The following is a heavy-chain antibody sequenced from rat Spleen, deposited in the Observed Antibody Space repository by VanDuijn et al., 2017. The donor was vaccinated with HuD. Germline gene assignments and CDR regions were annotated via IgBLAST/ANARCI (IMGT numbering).Heavy chain of an antibody. CDR3: AGAGYLRDWYFDF. V-gene: IGHV5-29*01. Sequence: EVRLVESDGGLVQPGXXLKLSXXXSGXXXSDXXXAXXXQAXXXGLDVFATLCSDGSTTYYRDSVKGRFTISRDNAKRTLFLQMDSLGSDDTATYYCAGAGYLRDWYFDFWGPGTMVTVSP. D-gene: IGHD2-2*01. CDR2: LCSDGSTT. J-gene: IGHJ1*01. CDR1: GXXXSDXX.